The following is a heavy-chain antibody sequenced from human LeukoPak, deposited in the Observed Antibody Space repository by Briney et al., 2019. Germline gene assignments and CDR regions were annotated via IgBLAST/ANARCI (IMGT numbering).Heavy chain of an antibody. J-gene: IGHJ5*02. CDR3: ARALIGIAVAGTDLWFDP. CDR2: IYSGGST. Sequence: GGSLRLSCAASGFTVSSNYMSWVRQAPGKGLEWVSVIYSGGSTYYADSVKGRFTISRDNSKNTLYLQMNSLRAEDTAVYYCARALIGIAVAGTDLWFDPWRQGTLVTVSS. D-gene: IGHD6-19*01. V-gene: IGHV3-53*01. CDR1: GFTVSSNY.